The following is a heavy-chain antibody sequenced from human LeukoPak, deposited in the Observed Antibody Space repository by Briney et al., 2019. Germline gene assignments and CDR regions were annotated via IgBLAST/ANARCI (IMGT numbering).Heavy chain of an antibody. J-gene: IGHJ6*02. D-gene: IGHD6-19*01. CDR1: GFTFSSYG. V-gene: IGHV3-33*01. Sequence: GGSLRLSCAASGFTFSSYGMHWVRQAPGKGLEWVAVIWYDGSNKYYADSVKGRFTISRDNSKNTLYLQMNSLRAEDTAVYYCARMSLDSSGWYLISSRYYYGMDVWGQGTTVTVSS. CDR2: IWYDGSNK. CDR3: ARMSLDSSGWYLISSRYYYGMDV.